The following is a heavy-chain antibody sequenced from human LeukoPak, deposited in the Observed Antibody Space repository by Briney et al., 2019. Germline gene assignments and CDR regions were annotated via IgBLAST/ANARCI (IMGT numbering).Heavy chain of an antibody. V-gene: IGHV4-39*01. CDR1: GGSISSSSYY. CDR2: IYYSGST. CDR3: ARGSSSGHYYMDV. Sequence: PSETLSLTCTVSGGSISSSSYYWGWIRQPPGKGLEWIGSIYYSGSTYYNPSLKSRVTISVDTSKNQFSLKLSSVTAADTAVYYCARGSSSGHYYMDVWGKGTTVTVSS. J-gene: IGHJ6*03. D-gene: IGHD6-6*01.